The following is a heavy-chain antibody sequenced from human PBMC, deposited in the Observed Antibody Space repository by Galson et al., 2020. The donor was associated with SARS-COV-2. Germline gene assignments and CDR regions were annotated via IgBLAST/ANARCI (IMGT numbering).Heavy chain of an antibody. V-gene: IGHV4-38-2*01. CDR2: RHHSGTP. Sequence: SETLSLTCAVSGYSINSDFYCAWIRQPPGKGPEWSGRRHHSGTPYQNPSLKHRVAISLDTSKHQFSLNLSSVSAADTAVYYCARPSSSGYYSIWYFNLWGRGTLVTVSS. J-gene: IGHJ2*01. D-gene: IGHD3-22*01. CDR3: ARPSSSGYYSIWYFNL. CDR1: GYSINSDFY.